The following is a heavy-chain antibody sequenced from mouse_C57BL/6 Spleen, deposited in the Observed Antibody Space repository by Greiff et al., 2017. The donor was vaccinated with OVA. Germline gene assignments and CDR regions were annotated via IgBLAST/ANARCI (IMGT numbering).Heavy chain of an antibody. CDR3: ARNYYGSSYKAMDY. D-gene: IGHD1-1*01. V-gene: IGHV2-9-1*01. Sequence: VKLQESGPGLVAPSQSLSITCTVSGFSLTSYAISWVRQPPGKGLEWLGVIWTGGGTNYNSALKSRLSISKDNSKSQVFLKMNSLQTDDTARYYCARNYYGSSYKAMDYWGQGTSVTVSS. J-gene: IGHJ4*01. CDR2: IWTGGGT. CDR1: GFSLTSYA.